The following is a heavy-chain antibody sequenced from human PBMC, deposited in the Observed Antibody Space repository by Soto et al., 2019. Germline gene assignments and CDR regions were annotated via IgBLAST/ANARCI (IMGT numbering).Heavy chain of an antibody. CDR1: GFTFNDYA. J-gene: IGHJ3*02. Sequence: EVQLVESGGGLVQPGRSLRLSCAASGFTFNDYAMHWVRQAPGRGLEWVAGITWNAYSIAYVDCVKGRLTISRDNAKSSLHLQMNNLRPDDTALYYCAKDKDSSGWSAFDIWGLGTRVTVSS. D-gene: IGHD6-19*01. V-gene: IGHV3-9*01. CDR2: ITWNAYSI. CDR3: AKDKDSSGWSAFDI.